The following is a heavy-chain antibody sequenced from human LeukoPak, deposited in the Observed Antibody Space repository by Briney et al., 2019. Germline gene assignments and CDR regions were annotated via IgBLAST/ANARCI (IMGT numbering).Heavy chain of an antibody. CDR3: ATTYGSGSYYTDY. D-gene: IGHD3-10*01. V-gene: IGHV3-23*01. CDR2: ISGSGGST. CDR1: GFTFSDYY. J-gene: IGHJ4*02. Sequence: GGSLRLSCAASGFTFSDYYMSWVRQAPGKGLEWVSAISGSGGSTYYADSVKGRFTISRDNSKNTLYLQMNSLRAEDTAVYYCATTYGSGSYYTDYWGQGTLVTVSS.